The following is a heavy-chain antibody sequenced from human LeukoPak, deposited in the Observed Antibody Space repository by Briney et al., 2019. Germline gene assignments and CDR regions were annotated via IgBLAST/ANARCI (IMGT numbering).Heavy chain of an antibody. D-gene: IGHD3-3*02. CDR2: ISGCGGCS. V-gene: IGHV3-23*01. CDR3: ATKFTMATDIRIFAF. J-gene: IGHJ1*01. CDR1: GFTADTYS. Sequence: RGSLRPSCAASGFTADTYSMSWVRHAPGDGLQWGSTISGCGGCSYYAASVQGRFTDSRDNSKNQLYLQPNRMRVAETATYYCATKFTMATDIRIFAFWGQGSLVSVPS.